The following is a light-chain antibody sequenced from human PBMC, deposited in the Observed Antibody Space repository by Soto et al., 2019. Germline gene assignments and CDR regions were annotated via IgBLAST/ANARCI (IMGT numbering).Light chain of an antibody. CDR1: SSDVGGYNY. CDR3: CSYAGSCTSPCV. CDR2: DVS. Sequence: QSVLTQPRSVSGSPGQSVTISCTGTSSDVGGYNYVSWYQQHPGKAPKLMIYDVSKRPSGVPDRFSGSKSGNTASLTISGLQAEDEADYYCCSYAGSCTSPCVFGTGTKVTVL. V-gene: IGLV2-11*01. J-gene: IGLJ1*01.